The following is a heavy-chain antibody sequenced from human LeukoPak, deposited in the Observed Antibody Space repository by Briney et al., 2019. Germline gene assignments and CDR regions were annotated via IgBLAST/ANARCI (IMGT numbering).Heavy chain of an antibody. CDR1: GYTFTSYA. V-gene: IGHV1-3*01. Sequence: GASVKVSCKASGYTFTSYAMHWVSQAPGQRLEWLGWINAGNGNTKYSQKFQGRVTITRDTSASTAYMELSSLRSEDTAVYYCARVGWFGETPSIGWFDPWGQGTLVTVSS. J-gene: IGHJ5*02. CDR3: ARVGWFGETPSIGWFDP. D-gene: IGHD3-10*01. CDR2: INAGNGNT.